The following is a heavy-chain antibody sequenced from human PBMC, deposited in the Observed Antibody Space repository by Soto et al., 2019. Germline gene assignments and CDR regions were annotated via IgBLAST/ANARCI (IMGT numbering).Heavy chain of an antibody. V-gene: IGHV3-11*01. Sequence: QEHLMESGGGLVKPGGSLRLSCAGSGFIFSDYYITWIRQAPGKGLEWVSYINTLSSAIYYADSVKGRFTISRDNAKNSVYLQMNSLRAEDTAVYYCARRLQWQLRPLDSWGRGTLVTVSS. CDR2: INTLSSAI. CDR3: ARRLQWQLRPLDS. CDR1: GFIFSDYY. J-gene: IGHJ4*02. D-gene: IGHD6-19*01.